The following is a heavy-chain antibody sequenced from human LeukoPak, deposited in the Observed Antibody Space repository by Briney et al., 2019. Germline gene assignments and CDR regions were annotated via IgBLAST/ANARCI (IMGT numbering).Heavy chain of an antibody. CDR2: ISGSGGST. V-gene: IGHV3-23*01. J-gene: IGHJ4*02. CDR3: AKEKTTVITPGIDY. D-gene: IGHD4-23*01. CDR1: GFTFNDYA. Sequence: GGSLRLSCAASGFTFNDYAMTWVRQAPGKGLEWVSSISGSGGSTNYADSVKGRFTISRDNSKNTVYLQMNSVRAEDTAVYYCAKEKTTVITPGIDYWGQGALVTVSS.